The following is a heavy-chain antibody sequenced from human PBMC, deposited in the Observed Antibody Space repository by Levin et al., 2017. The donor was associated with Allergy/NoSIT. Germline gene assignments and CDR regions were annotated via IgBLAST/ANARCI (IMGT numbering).Heavy chain of an antibody. CDR2: IYYTGAT. D-gene: IGHD6-19*01. Sequence: PSETLSLTCTVSGGSISPYYWNWIRQSPGKGLEWIGYIYYTGATNYNPSLKSRVTMSVDTSNNQFSLKLSSVTAADTAVYYCARAYYSGQYTNLIVFDIWGQGTMVTVSS. V-gene: IGHV4-59*01. CDR1: GGSISPYY. J-gene: IGHJ3*02. CDR3: ARAYYSGQYTNLIVFDI.